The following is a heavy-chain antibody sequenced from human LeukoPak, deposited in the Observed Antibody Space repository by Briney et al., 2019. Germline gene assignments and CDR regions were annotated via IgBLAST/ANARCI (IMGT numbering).Heavy chain of an antibody. J-gene: IGHJ4*02. CDR3: ARDKGSGMLPFDY. CDR1: GYTFTVHY. CDR2: FNPNSGDA. Sequence: PGASVKVSCKASGYTFTVHYLHWVRQAPGQGPEWMGWFNPNSGDANYAQRFQGRVTMTRVTSISTAYMEMKGLTIDDTAVYYCARDKGSGMLPFDYWGQGTRVTVSS. D-gene: IGHD1-1*01. V-gene: IGHV1-2*02.